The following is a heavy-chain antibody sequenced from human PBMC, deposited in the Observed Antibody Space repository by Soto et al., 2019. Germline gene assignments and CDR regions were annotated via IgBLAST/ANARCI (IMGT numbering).Heavy chain of an antibody. CDR3: ATLGGTPFDS. V-gene: IGHV4-59*01. Sequence: SETLSLTCTVSGGSINSYYWSWIRQPPGKGLEWIGYMYSRGSATYNPSLKSRVTMSVDTSKSQFSLKLSSVTAADTAVYYCATLGGTPFDSWGQGTLVT. CDR2: MYSRGSA. J-gene: IGHJ4*02. D-gene: IGHD1-26*01. CDR1: GGSINSYY.